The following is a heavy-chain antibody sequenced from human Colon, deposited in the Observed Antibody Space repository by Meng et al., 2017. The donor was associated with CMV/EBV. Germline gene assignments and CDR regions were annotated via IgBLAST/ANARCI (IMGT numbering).Heavy chain of an antibody. Sequence: AASGFTVSSYAMLWVRQAPGKGLEWVTIISYDGTNKYYADSVKGRFTISRDNSKNTIYLQMNSLRPEDTGVYYCARDEGAAAGTGDYWGQGTLVTVSS. V-gene: IGHV3-30*04. CDR3: ARDEGAAAGTGDY. CDR1: GFTVSSYA. J-gene: IGHJ4*02. D-gene: IGHD6-13*01. CDR2: ISYDGTNK.